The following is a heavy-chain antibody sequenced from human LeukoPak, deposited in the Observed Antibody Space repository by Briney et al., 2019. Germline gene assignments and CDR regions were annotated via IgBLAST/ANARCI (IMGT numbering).Heavy chain of an antibody. V-gene: IGHV4-39*07. D-gene: IGHD4/OR15-4a*01. CDR1: GFSFSSYR. CDR3: VRGPYGASISKWFDP. J-gene: IGHJ5*02. CDR2: IYYSGST. Sequence: PGGSLRLSCAASGFSFSSYRMNWVRQPPGKGLEWIGSIYYSGSTYYNPSLKSRVTMSVDTSKNQFSLQLRSMTTADTAVYYCVRGPYGASISKWFDPWGQGTQVIVSP.